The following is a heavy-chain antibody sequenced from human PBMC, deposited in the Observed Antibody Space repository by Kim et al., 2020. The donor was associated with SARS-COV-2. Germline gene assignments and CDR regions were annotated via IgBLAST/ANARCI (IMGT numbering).Heavy chain of an antibody. CDR3: AKERFVDNTYYYDKCWYFDL. CDR2: ISGDGGST. J-gene: IGHJ2*01. D-gene: IGHD3-22*01. CDR1: GFTFDDYA. V-gene: IGHV3-43*02. Sequence: GGSLRLSCAASGFTFDDYAMHWVRQAPGKGLEWVSLISGDGGSTYYADSVKGRFTISRDNSKNSLYLQMNSLRTEDTALYYCAKERFVDNTYYYDKCWYFDLWGRGTLVTVSS.